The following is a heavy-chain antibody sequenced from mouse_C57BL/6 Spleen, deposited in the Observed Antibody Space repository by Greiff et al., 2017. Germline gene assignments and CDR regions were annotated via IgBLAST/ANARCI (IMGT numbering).Heavy chain of an antibody. CDR1: GFSLTSYG. J-gene: IGHJ4*01. Sequence: QVQLQQSGPGLVAPSQSLSITCTVSGFSLTSYGVHWVRQPPGKGLEWLVVIWSDGSTTYNSALKSRLSISKDNSKIQVFLKMNSLQTDDTAMYYCARHAYGNYDAMDYWGQGTSVTVSS. CDR2: IWSDGST. CDR3: ARHAYGNYDAMDY. D-gene: IGHD2-1*01. V-gene: IGHV2-6-1*01.